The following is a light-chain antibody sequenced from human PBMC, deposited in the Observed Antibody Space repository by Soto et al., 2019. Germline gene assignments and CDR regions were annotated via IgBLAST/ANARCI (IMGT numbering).Light chain of an antibody. J-gene: IGKJ5*01. Sequence: ESVLTQSPGTLSLSPGERATLSCRASQSVSSNYLAWYQHKPGQAPRLLIYGASSRATGIPDRFSGRGSGTDFTLTISRLEPEDFAVYYCQHYGSSLSITFGQGTRLEIK. CDR3: QHYGSSLSIT. V-gene: IGKV3-20*01. CDR2: GAS. CDR1: QSVSSNY.